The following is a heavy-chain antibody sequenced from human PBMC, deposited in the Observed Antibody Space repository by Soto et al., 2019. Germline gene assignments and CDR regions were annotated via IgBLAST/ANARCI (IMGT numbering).Heavy chain of an antibody. CDR2: IYYSGST. D-gene: IGHD2-15*01. CDR3: ATPGYCSGGSCLNNWFDP. Sequence: SETLSLTCTVSGGSISSSSYYWGWIRQPPGKGLEWIGSIYYSGSTYYNPSLKSRVTISVDTSKNQLSLKLSSVTAADTAVYYCATPGYCSGGSCLNNWFDPWGQGTLVTVS. CDR1: GGSISSSSYY. V-gene: IGHV4-39*01. J-gene: IGHJ5*02.